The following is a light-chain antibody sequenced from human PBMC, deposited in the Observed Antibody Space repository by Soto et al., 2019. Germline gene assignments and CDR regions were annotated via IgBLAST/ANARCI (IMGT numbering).Light chain of an antibody. CDR3: SSYAGNNKVV. CDR1: SSNIGAGYD. CDR2: EVT. J-gene: IGLJ2*01. Sequence: QSVLTQPPSVSGAPGQRVTISCTGSSSNIGAGYDVHWYRQVPGTAPKLMTYEVTKRPSGVPDRFSGSKSGNTASLTVSGLQAEDEADYYCSSYAGNNKVVFGGGTKLTVL. V-gene: IGLV1-40*01.